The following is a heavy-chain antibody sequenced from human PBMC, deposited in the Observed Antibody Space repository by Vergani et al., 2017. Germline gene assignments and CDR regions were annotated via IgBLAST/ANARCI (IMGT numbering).Heavy chain of an antibody. CDR3: TTDRAGTSFDY. CDR1: GFTFSNAW. D-gene: IGHD1-26*01. J-gene: IGHJ4*02. V-gene: IGHV3-15*01. CDR2: IKSKTDGGTT. Sequence: EVQLVESGGGLVKPGGSLRLSCAASGFTFSNAWMSWVRRAPGKGLEWVGRIKSKTDGGTTDYAAPVKGRFTISRDDSKNTLYLQMNSLKTEDTAVYYCTTDRAGTSFDYWGQGTLVTVSS.